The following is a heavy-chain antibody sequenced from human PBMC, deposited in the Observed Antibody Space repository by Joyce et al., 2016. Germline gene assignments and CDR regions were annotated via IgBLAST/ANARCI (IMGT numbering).Heavy chain of an antibody. Sequence: QVQLVQSGAEVKKPGSSVKVSCKASGGTFSNYAISWVRQAPGKGLEWMGGIIPIFGTTNYAQKFQGRVTITADESTSTTYMELSRLRSQDTAVYYCARGARAAAGTFDAFDIWGQGTMVTVS. CDR1: GGTFSNYA. CDR3: ARGARAAAGTFDAFDI. J-gene: IGHJ3*02. V-gene: IGHV1-69*01. CDR2: IIPIFGTT. D-gene: IGHD6-13*01.